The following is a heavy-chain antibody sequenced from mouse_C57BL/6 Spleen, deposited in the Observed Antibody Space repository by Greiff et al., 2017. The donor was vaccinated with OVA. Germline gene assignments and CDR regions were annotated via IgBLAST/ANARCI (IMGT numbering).Heavy chain of an antibody. Sequence: VQLQQPGAELVKPGASVKMSCKASGYTFTSYWITWVKQRPGQGLEWIGDIYPGSGSTNYNEKFKSKATLTVDTSSSTAYMQLSSLTSEDSAVYYCARGGPGLRPFAYWGQGTLVTVSA. CDR2: IYPGSGST. CDR1: GYTFTSYW. CDR3: ARGGPGLRPFAY. J-gene: IGHJ3*01. V-gene: IGHV1-55*01. D-gene: IGHD3-2*02.